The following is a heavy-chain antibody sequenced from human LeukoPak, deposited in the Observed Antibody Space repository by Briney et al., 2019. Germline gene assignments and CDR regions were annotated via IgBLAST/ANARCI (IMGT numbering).Heavy chain of an antibody. CDR3: TREVGTRSPY. J-gene: IGHJ4*02. V-gene: IGHV3-49*04. CDR1: GFTFGDSA. D-gene: IGHD2-8*01. Sequence: GGSLRLSCTPSGFTFGDSAMSGVRQAPGKGLEWLGFIRSAQYGGTTDYVASVRATFTISRDHSKSIAYLQMNSLKSEDTAVYYCTREVGTRSPYWGQGTLVTVSS. CDR2: IRSAQYGGTT.